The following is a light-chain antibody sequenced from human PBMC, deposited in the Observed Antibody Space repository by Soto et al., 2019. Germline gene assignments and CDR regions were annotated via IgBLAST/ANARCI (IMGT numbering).Light chain of an antibody. CDR1: QSVTNNY. V-gene: IGKV3-20*01. J-gene: IGKJ3*01. CDR3: QQYGRSPFT. CDR2: GAS. Sequence: EVVFTQSPGTLSLSPGERATLSCRASQSVTNNYFAWYKQKPGQAPRLLIYGASSRATGVPDRFSASGSGTDFTLTISRLEPEDFAVYYCQQYGRSPFTFGPGTKVDIK.